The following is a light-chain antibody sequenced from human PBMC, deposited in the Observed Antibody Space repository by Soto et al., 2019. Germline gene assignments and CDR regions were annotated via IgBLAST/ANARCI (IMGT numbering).Light chain of an antibody. J-gene: IGKJ1*01. CDR3: QQYVSYCT. Sequence: DIQMTLSPSTLSASLGDRVTITFRASASISTWWAWYQQKPGKAPKLRIYKAATLESGVPSRFSGSGSGTEFTITISNPQADDFSTYYCQQYVSYCTFGQGTKVEIK. V-gene: IGKV1-5*03. CDR2: KAA. CDR1: ASISTW.